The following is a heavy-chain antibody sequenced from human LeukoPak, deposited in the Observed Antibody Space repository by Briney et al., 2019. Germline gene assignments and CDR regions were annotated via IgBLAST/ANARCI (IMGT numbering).Heavy chain of an antibody. D-gene: IGHD3-16*01. CDR3: ARTPPRGLIDY. Sequence: ASVKVSCKASGYTFTSYDINWVRQATGQGLEWMGWMSPKSANTGYAQQFQGRVTITRDTSISTAYMELSSLTSEDTAVYYCARTPPRGLIDYWGQGTLVTVSS. CDR1: GYTFTSYD. J-gene: IGHJ4*02. CDR2: MSPKSANT. V-gene: IGHV1-8*03.